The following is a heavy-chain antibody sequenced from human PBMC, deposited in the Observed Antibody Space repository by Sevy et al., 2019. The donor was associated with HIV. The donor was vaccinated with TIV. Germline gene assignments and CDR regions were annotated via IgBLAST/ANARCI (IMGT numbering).Heavy chain of an antibody. D-gene: IGHD3-22*01. J-gene: IGHJ3*02. V-gene: IGHV3-23*01. Sequence: EGSLRLSCTASAFTFSSYAMNWVRQAPGKGLEWVSTIFRSGDVTYYADSVKGRFTISRDNSRNTLYLQMSSLRAEDTAVYYCAGARYDSSGSFDAFDIWGQGTMVTVSS. CDR3: AGARYDSSGSFDAFDI. CDR2: IFRSGDVT. CDR1: AFTFSSYA.